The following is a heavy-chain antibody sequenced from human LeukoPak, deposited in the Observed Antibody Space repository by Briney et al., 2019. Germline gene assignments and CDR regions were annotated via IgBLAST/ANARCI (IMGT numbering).Heavy chain of an antibody. V-gene: IGHV1-3*01. Sequence: GASVKVSCKASGYTFTGYYMHWVRQAPGQRLEWMGWISAGNGYTEYSQKFQGRLTITRDTSASTAYMELSSLRSEDTAVYYCARDGSGWSFDYWGQGTLVTVSS. CDR3: ARDGSGWSFDY. D-gene: IGHD6-19*01. J-gene: IGHJ4*02. CDR2: ISAGNGYT. CDR1: GYTFTGYY.